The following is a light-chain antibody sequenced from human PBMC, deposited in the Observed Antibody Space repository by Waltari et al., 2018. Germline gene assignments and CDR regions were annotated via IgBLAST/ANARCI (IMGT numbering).Light chain of an antibody. CDR2: DAS. CDR1: QSVNNY. CDR3: QQRGHRPIT. V-gene: IGKV3-11*01. Sequence: EIVLTQSPATLSLSPGERATLSCRASQSVNNYVAWFQQKPGQAPRLLIYDASHRATGIPGRFSGSGSGTDFTLTISSLEPEDFAVYYCQQRGHRPITFGQGTRVEIK. J-gene: IGKJ5*01.